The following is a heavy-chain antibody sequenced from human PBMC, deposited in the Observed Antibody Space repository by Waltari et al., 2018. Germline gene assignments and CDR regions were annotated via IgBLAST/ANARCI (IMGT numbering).Heavy chain of an antibody. CDR2: MNPNSGGT. V-gene: IGHV1-2*02. J-gene: IGHJ3*02. Sequence: QVQLVQSGAEVKKPRASVKVSCKASGYTFNRYYMHWVRQAPGQGLELVGWMNPNSGGTNYAQKCQGRVTMTRDTSISTDYMELSSLRSDDTAVYYCARTLSSSWAQDAFDIWGQGTMVTVSS. CDR1: GYTFNRYY. CDR3: ARTLSSSWAQDAFDI. D-gene: IGHD6-13*01.